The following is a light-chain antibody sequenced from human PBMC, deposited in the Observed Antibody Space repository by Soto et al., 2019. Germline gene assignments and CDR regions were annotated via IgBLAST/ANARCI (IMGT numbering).Light chain of an antibody. V-gene: IGKV1-5*03. Sequence: DIQMTQSPSTPSASVGDRVTITCRASQSISSWLAWYQQKRGKAPNLLIYKASSLESGVPSRFSGSGSGTEFTLTISSLQPDDFATYYCQQYNSYPWTFGQGTKVEIK. CDR2: KAS. CDR1: QSISSW. CDR3: QQYNSYPWT. J-gene: IGKJ1*01.